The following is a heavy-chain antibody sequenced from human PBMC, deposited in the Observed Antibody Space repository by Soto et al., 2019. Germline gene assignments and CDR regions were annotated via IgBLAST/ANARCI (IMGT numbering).Heavy chain of an antibody. Sequence: QVQLVQSGAEGKKPGSSVKVSCKASGGTFRGYVISGVGQAPGQGLEWRGGVIPIFGTANYAQKFQGRVTIPADESTSTAYMELSSLRSEDTAVYYCARVRDYGDYLYFDYWGQGTLVTVSS. D-gene: IGHD4-17*01. CDR3: ARVRDYGDYLYFDY. CDR1: GGTFRGYV. V-gene: IGHV1-69*12. J-gene: IGHJ4*02. CDR2: VIPIFGTA.